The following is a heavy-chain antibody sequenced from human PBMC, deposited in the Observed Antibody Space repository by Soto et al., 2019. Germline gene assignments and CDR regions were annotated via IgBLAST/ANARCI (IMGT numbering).Heavy chain of an antibody. Sequence: SETLSLTCTVSGGSISSGGYYWSWIRQPPGKGLEWIGYIYHSRSTYYNPSLKSRVTISVDRSKNQFSLKLSSVTAADTAVYYCAREGFSMLGWFDPWGQGTLVTVSS. D-gene: IGHD3-10*02. J-gene: IGHJ5*02. CDR1: GGSISSGGYY. CDR3: AREGFSMLGWFDP. V-gene: IGHV4-30-2*01. CDR2: IYHSRST.